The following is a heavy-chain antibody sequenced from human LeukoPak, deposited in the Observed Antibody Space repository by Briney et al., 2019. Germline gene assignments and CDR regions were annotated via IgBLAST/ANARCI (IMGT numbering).Heavy chain of an antibody. Sequence: ASVKVSCKASGYTFTRYYMHWVRQAPGQGLEWMGIINPSGGSTGYAQKFQGRVTMTRDTSTSTVYMELSSLRSEDTAVYYCARVANQTFDIWGQGTMVTVSS. V-gene: IGHV1-46*01. J-gene: IGHJ3*02. D-gene: IGHD2-21*01. CDR2: INPSGGST. CDR3: ARVANQTFDI. CDR1: GYTFTRYY.